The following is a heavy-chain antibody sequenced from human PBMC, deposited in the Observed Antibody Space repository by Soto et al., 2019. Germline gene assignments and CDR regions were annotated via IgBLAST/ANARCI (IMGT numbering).Heavy chain of an antibody. CDR3: TTDLDWNYRRFYYGMDV. D-gene: IGHD1-7*01. Sequence: GGSLRLSCAASGFTFSNAWMNWVRQAPGKGLEWVGRIKSKTDGGTTDYAAPVKGRFTISRDDSKNTLYLQMNSLKTEDTAVYYCTTDLDWNYRRFYYGMDVWGQGTTVTVSS. CDR1: GFTFSNAW. CDR2: IKSKTDGGTT. V-gene: IGHV3-15*07. J-gene: IGHJ6*02.